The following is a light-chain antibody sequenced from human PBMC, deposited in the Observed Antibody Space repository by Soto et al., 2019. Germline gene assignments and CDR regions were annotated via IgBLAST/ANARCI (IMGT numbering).Light chain of an antibody. CDR3: SSYGGSNNVV. Sequence: QYALTQPPSASGSPGQSVTISCTGTSSDVGGYNYVFWYQQHPGNAPKLMISEVSKRPSGVPDRFSGSKSGNTASLTVSGLQAEDEADYYCSSYGGSNNVVFGGGTKVTVL. V-gene: IGLV2-8*01. CDR2: EVS. J-gene: IGLJ2*01. CDR1: SSDVGGYNY.